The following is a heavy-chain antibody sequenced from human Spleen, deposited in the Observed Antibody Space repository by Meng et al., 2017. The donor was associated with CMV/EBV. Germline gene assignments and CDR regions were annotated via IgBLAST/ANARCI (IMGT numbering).Heavy chain of an antibody. J-gene: IGHJ5*02. CDR3: ARVANGSGRDDWFDP. CDR2: IRSKANSYAT. Sequence: FTFSGSAMHWVRQASGKGLEWVGRIRSKANSYATAYAASVKGRFTISRDDSKNTAYLQMNSLKTEDTAVYYCARVANGSGRDDWFDPWGQGTLVTVSS. V-gene: IGHV3-73*01. CDR1: FTFSGSA. D-gene: IGHD3-10*01.